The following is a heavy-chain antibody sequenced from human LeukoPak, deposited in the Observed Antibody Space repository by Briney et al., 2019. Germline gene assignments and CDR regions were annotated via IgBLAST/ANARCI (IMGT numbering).Heavy chain of an antibody. J-gene: IGHJ4*02. CDR3: ARVRVDTVLSYY. CDR1: GGSISSGGYY. D-gene: IGHD5-18*01. V-gene: IGHV4-30-2*01. CDR2: IYHSGST. Sequence: PSQTLSLTCTVSGGSISSGGYYWSWIRQPPGKGLEWIGYIYHSGSTYYNPSLKSRVTISVDRSKNQFSLKLSSVTAADTAVYYCARVRVDTVLSYYWGQGTLVTVSS.